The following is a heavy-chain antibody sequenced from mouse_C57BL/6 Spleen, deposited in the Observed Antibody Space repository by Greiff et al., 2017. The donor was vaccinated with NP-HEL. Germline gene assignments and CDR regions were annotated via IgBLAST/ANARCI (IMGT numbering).Heavy chain of an antibody. CDR2: IRNKANGYTT. CDR1: GFTFTDYY. J-gene: IGHJ2*01. Sequence: EVKLVESGGGLVQPGGSLSLSCAASGFTFTDYYMSWVRQPPGKALEWLGFIRNKANGYTTEYSASVKGRFTFSRDNSQSILYLQMNALRAEDSATYYCARYSNYYFDYWGQGTTLTVSS. CDR3: ARYSNYYFDY. V-gene: IGHV7-3*01. D-gene: IGHD2-1*01.